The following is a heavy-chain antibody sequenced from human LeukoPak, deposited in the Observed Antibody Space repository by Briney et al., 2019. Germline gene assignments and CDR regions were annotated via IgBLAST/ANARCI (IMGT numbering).Heavy chain of an antibody. CDR3: ARGRFGDYSNYEHFDY. J-gene: IGHJ4*02. D-gene: IGHD4-11*01. Sequence: VAAVKVSCKASGYTFTSYGISWVRQAPGQGLEWMGWISAYNGNTNYAQKLQGRVTMTTDTSTSTVYMELSSLRSEDTAVYYCARGRFGDYSNYEHFDYWGQGTLVTVSS. CDR2: ISAYNGNT. CDR1: GYTFTSYG. V-gene: IGHV1-18*01.